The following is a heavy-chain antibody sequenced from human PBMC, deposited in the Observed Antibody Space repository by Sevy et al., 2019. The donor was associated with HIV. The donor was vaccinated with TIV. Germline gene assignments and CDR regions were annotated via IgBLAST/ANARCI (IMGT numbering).Heavy chain of an antibody. D-gene: IGHD3-9*01. Sequence: ASVKVSCKASGYTFTGYYMHWVRQAPGQGLEWLGWINPSSGGTNYAQKFQGRVTMTRDTSISTAYMELSRVRSDDTAVYYCAREAPNIWTAFSWGQGTLVTVSS. J-gene: IGHJ5*02. CDR3: AREAPNIWTAFS. CDR2: INPSSGGT. CDR1: GYTFTGYY. V-gene: IGHV1-2*02.